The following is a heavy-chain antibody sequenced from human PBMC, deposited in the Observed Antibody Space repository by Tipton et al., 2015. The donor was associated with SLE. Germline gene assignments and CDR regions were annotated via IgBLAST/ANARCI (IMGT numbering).Heavy chain of an antibody. Sequence: TLSLTCTVSGYSISSGYYWGWIRQPPGKGLGWIGYIYYSGSTYYNPSLKSRVTISVDTSKNQFSLKLSSVTAADTAVYYCARGRGSSSSGHYWGQGTLVTVSS. CDR2: IYYSGST. D-gene: IGHD6-6*01. CDR1: GYSISSGYY. CDR3: ARGRGSSSSGHY. V-gene: IGHV4-38-2*02. J-gene: IGHJ4*02.